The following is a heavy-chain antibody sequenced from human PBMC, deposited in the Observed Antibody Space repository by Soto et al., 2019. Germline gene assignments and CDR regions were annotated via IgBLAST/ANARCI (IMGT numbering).Heavy chain of an antibody. CDR2: ISGSGGST. D-gene: IGHD3-22*01. CDR3: AKDRITMIVVAADAIDI. V-gene: IGHV3-23*01. Sequence: PGGSLRLSCAASGFTFSSYAMSWVRQAPGKGLEWVSAISGSGGSTYYADSVKGRFTISRDNSKNTLYLQMNSLRAEDTAVYYCAKDRITMIVVAADAIDIWGQGTMVTVSS. J-gene: IGHJ3*02. CDR1: GFTFSSYA.